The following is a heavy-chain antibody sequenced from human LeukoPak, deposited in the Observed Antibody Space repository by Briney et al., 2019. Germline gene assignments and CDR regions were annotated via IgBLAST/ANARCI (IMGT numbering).Heavy chain of an antibody. D-gene: IGHD6-13*01. Sequence: PGGTLRLSCAASGFTFSSYEMNWVRQAPGKGLEWVSYISSSGSTIYYADSVKGRFTISRDNAKNSLYLQMNSLRAEDTAVYYCARAGEFDSSWYYFHYWAQGTLVTVSS. V-gene: IGHV3-48*03. J-gene: IGHJ4*02. CDR1: GFTFSSYE. CDR3: ARAGEFDSSWYYFHY. CDR2: ISSSGSTI.